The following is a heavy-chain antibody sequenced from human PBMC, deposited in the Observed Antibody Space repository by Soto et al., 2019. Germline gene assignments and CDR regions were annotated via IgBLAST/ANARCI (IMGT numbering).Heavy chain of an antibody. CDR2: ISYDATTK. CDR1: GSTFSTHG. J-gene: IGHJ4*02. V-gene: IGHV3-30*18. D-gene: IGHD6-19*01. Sequence: QVQLVESGGGVVQPGRSLRLSCAASGSTFSTHGMHWVRQAPGKGLEWVTIISYDATTKYYADSVKGRFTISRDNSKNTLYLQMDSLSAEDTAVYYCAKGVFGLAVAVADYWGQGTLVTVSS. CDR3: AKGVFGLAVAVADY.